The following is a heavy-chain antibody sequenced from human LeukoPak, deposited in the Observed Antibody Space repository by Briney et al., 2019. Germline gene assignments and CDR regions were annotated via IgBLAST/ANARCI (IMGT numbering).Heavy chain of an antibody. V-gene: IGHV3-21*01. Sequence: GGSLRLSCAASGFTFSSYSMSWVRQAPGKGLEWVSSISSSSSYIYYAGSVKGRFTISRDNAKNSLYLQMNSLRAEDTAVYYCAREGDYLHEYYYYYGMDVWGQGTTVTVSS. D-gene: IGHD4-17*01. CDR3: AREGDYLHEYYYYYGMDV. J-gene: IGHJ6*02. CDR1: GFTFSSYS. CDR2: ISSSSSYI.